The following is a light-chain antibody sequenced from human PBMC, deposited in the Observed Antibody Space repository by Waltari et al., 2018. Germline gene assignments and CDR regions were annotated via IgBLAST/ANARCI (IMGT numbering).Light chain of an antibody. CDR1: SSNIGTNT. CDR2: ANY. CDR3: AAWDDSLIGRV. J-gene: IGLJ3*02. Sequence: QSVLTQPPSTSGTPGQTVTISCSGSSSNIGTNTVTWYQQFPGTAPKVLVFANYHRPSGVHDRFSASKSGTSASLVISGLQSEDEGDYFCAAWDDSLIGRVFGGGTTLTVL. V-gene: IGLV1-44*01.